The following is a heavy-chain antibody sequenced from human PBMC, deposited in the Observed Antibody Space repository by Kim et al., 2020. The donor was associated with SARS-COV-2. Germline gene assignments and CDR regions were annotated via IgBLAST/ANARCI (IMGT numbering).Heavy chain of an antibody. J-gene: IGHJ4*02. CDR1: GYTFTSYG. D-gene: IGHD3-10*01. CDR2: ISAYNGNT. CDR3: ARVFLSRYGSGSYFDY. V-gene: IGHV1-18*01. Sequence: ASVKVSCKASGYTFTSYGISWVRQAPGQGLEWMGWISAYNGNTNYAQKLQGRVTMTTDTSTSTAYMELRSLRSDDTAVYYCARVFLSRYGSGSYFDYWGQGTLVTVSS.